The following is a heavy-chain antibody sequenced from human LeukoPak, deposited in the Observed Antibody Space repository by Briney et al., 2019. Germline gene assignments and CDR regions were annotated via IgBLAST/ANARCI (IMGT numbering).Heavy chain of an antibody. V-gene: IGHV3-NL1*01. CDR2: IYSGGST. J-gene: IGHJ4*02. CDR1: GFTFSSYG. Sequence: PGGSLRLSCAGSGFTFSSYGMHWVRQAPGKGLEWVSVIYSGGSTYYADSVKGRFTISRDNSKNTLYLQMNSLRAEDTAVYYCARDGRYYGSGSYRFDYWGQGTLVTVSS. D-gene: IGHD3-10*01. CDR3: ARDGRYYGSGSYRFDY.